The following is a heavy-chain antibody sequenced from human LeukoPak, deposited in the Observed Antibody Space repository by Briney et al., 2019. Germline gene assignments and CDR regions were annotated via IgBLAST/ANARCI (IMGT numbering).Heavy chain of an antibody. V-gene: IGHV1-46*01. D-gene: IGHD3-10*01. CDR2: INPSGGST. J-gene: IGHJ4*02. CDR3: AKDHGSAYYRAPRH. Sequence: ASVKVSCKASGYIFTDYYMHWVRQAPGQGLEWMGTINPSGGSTTYAQKFQGRVTMTRDTSTSTVYMELSSLRSEDTAVYYCAKDHGSAYYRAPRHWGQGTLVTVSS. CDR1: GYIFTDYY.